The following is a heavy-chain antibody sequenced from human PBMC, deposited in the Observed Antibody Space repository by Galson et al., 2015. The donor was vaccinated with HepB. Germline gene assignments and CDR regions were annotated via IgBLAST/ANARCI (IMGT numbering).Heavy chain of an antibody. CDR3: ARLDSSWFFDF. J-gene: IGHJ4*02. CDR1: GFTFSNYN. D-gene: IGHD6-13*01. CDR2: ITSSSTYT. Sequence: SLRLSCAASGFTFSNYNMNWVRQAPGKGLEWVSYITSSSTYTNYADSVKGRFTISRDNAKNSLYLQMNSLRGEDTAVYYCARLDSSWFFDFWGQGSLVTVSS. V-gene: IGHV3-11*06.